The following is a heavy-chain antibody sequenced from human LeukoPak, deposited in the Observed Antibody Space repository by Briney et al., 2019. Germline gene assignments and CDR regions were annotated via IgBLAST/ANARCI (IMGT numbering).Heavy chain of an antibody. D-gene: IGHD3-22*01. CDR3: AKGATDYYDSSAFDY. Sequence: GGSLRLSCAASGFTFSSYGMHWVRQAPGKGLEWVAVISYDGSNKYYADSVKGRFTISRDNSKNTLYLQMNSLRAEDTAVYYCAKGATDYYDSSAFDYWGQGTLVTVSS. J-gene: IGHJ4*02. CDR2: ISYDGSNK. V-gene: IGHV3-30*18. CDR1: GFTFSSYG.